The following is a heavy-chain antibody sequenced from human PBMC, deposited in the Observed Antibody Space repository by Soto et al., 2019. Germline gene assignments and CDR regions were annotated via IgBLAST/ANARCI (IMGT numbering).Heavy chain of an antibody. Sequence: QVQLVQSGAEVKKPGSSVKVSCKASGGTFSSYAISWVRQAPGQGLEWMGGIIPIFGTANYAQKFQGRVTITADKSTSTAYMELSSLRSEDTAVYYCARDLKKDVGSTGPSDLWGRGTLVTVSS. CDR3: ARDLKKDVGSTGPSDL. CDR2: IIPIFGTA. V-gene: IGHV1-69*06. CDR1: GGTFSSYA. J-gene: IGHJ2*01. D-gene: IGHD1-26*01.